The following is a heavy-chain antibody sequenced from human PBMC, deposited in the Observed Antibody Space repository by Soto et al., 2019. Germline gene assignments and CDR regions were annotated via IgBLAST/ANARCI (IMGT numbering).Heavy chain of an antibody. CDR3: AIVEENCSGGSCGDAFDI. J-gene: IGHJ3*02. CDR2: MNPNSGNT. CDR1: GYTFTSYD. Sequence: ASVKVSCKASGYTFTSYDINWVRQATGQGLEWMGWMNPNSGNTGYAQKFQGRVTMTSNTSISTAYMELSSLRSEDTAVYYCAIVEENCSGGSCGDAFDIWGQGTMVTVSS. V-gene: IGHV1-8*01. D-gene: IGHD2-15*01.